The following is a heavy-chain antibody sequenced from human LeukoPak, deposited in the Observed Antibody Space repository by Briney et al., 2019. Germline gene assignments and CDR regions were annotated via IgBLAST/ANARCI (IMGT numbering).Heavy chain of an antibody. Sequence: PGGSLRLSCAASGFTFINAWMAWVRQAPGKGLEWVGRIKAKAHGGTTDYAAPVKGRFTISRDDSKNTLYLQMNSLKTEDTAVYYCTTDGVGIEGATFDYWGQGTLVTVSP. D-gene: IGHD1-26*01. J-gene: IGHJ4*02. CDR1: GFTFINAW. CDR2: IKAKAHGGTT. V-gene: IGHV3-15*01. CDR3: TTDGVGIEGATFDY.